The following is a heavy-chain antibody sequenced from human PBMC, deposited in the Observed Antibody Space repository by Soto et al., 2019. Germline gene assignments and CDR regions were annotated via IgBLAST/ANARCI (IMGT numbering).Heavy chain of an antibody. D-gene: IGHD3-3*01. Sequence: SLTCTVSGGSISSSSYYWGWIRQPPGKGLEWIGSIYYSGSTYYNPSLKSRVTISVDTSKNQFSLKLSSVTAADTAVYYCARQIYDFWSGYYLYYYYGMDVWGQGTMVTVSS. CDR3: ARQIYDFWSGYYLYYYYGMDV. J-gene: IGHJ6*02. V-gene: IGHV4-39*01. CDR1: GGSISSSSYY. CDR2: IYYSGST.